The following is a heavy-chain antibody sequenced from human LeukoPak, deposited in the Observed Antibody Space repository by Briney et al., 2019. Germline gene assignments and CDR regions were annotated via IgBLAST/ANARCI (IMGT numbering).Heavy chain of an antibody. J-gene: IGHJ4*02. CDR3: ARDALYYYDSSGYPVDY. D-gene: IGHD3-22*01. CDR2: ICYSGST. V-gene: IGHV4-39*07. CDR1: GGSISSSSYY. Sequence: SETLSLTCTVSGGSISSSSYYWGWIRQPPGKGLEWIGSICYSGSTYYNPSLKSRVTISVDTSKNQFSLKLSSVTAADTAVYYCARDALYYYDSSGYPVDYWGQGTLVTVSS.